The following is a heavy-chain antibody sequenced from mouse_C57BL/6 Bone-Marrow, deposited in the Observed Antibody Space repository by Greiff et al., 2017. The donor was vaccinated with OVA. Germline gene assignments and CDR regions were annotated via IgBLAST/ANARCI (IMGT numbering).Heavy chain of an antibody. CDR3: TPHYYGSSAWFAY. D-gene: IGHD1-1*01. Sequence: EVKLLESGAELVRPGASVKLSCTASGFNIKDDYMHWVKQRPEQGLEWIGWIDPENGDTEYASKFQGKATITADTSSNTAYLQLSSLTSEDTAVYYCTPHYYGSSAWFAYWGQGTLVTVSA. CDR1: GFNIKDDY. CDR2: IDPENGDT. J-gene: IGHJ3*01. V-gene: IGHV14-4*01.